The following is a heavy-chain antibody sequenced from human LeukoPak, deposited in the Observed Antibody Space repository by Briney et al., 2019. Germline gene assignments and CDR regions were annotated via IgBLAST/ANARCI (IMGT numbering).Heavy chain of an antibody. D-gene: IGHD3-9*01. CDR3: AKDDAYYDILTGYYEGWYFDL. J-gene: IGHJ2*01. Sequence: PGGSLRLSCAASGFTFSSYGMSWVRQAPGKGLEWVSAISGSGGSTYYADSVKGRFTISRDNSKNTLYLQMNSLRAEDTAVYYCAKDDAYYDILTGYYEGWYFDLWGRGTLVTVSS. V-gene: IGHV3-23*01. CDR2: ISGSGGST. CDR1: GFTFSSYG.